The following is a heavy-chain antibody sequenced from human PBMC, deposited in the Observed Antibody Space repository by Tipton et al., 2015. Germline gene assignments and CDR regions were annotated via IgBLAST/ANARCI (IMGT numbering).Heavy chain of an antibody. J-gene: IGHJ4*02. D-gene: IGHD2/OR15-2a*01. CDR1: GGSINSRRYY. CDR3: ARHPRSQGQYWG. Sequence: TLSLTCTVSGGSINSRRYYWGWIRQPPGKGLEWIGTIYYTGSTYSNPSLKSRVTISVDTSKNQFSLNLNSVTAADTAVYYCARHPRSQGQYWGWGQGTLVTVSS. CDR2: IYYTGST. V-gene: IGHV4-39*01.